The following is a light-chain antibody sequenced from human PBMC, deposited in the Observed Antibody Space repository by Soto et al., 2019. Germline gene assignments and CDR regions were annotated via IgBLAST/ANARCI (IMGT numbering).Light chain of an antibody. Sequence: QTVVTQESSFSVSPGGTVTLTCGLSSGSVSTSYYPSWYQQTPGQAPRTLIYSTNTRSSGVPDRFSGSILGNKAALTITGAQADDESDYYCVLYMGSGISVFGGWTKLTVL. J-gene: IGLJ2*01. CDR2: STN. V-gene: IGLV8-61*01. CDR3: VLYMGSGISV. CDR1: SGSVSTSYY.